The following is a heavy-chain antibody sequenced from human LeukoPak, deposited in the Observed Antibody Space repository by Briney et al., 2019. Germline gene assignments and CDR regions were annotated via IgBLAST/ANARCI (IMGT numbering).Heavy chain of an antibody. CDR1: GFTFSSYG. D-gene: IGHD5-18*01. CDR3: AKLNSYGYFDY. V-gene: IGHV3-23*01. J-gene: IGHJ4*02. Sequence: HPGGPLRLSCAASGFTFSSYGMSWVRQAPGKGLEWVSAISGSGGSTYYADSVKGRFTISRDNSKNTLYLQMNSLRAEDTAVYYCAKLNSYGYFDYWGQGTLVTVSS. CDR2: ISGSGGST.